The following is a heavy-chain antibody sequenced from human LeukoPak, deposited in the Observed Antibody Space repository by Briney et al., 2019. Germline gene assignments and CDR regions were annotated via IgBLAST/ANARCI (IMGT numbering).Heavy chain of an antibody. D-gene: IGHD5-18*01. Sequence: GGSLRLSWAASGFTFSSYAMSWVRQAPGKGLEWVSAISGSGGSTYYADSVKGRFTISRDNSKNTLYLQMNSLRAEDTAVYYCAKAPGYSYGPPVDYWGQGTLVTVSS. J-gene: IGHJ4*02. CDR2: ISGSGGST. V-gene: IGHV3-23*01. CDR1: GFTFSSYA. CDR3: AKAPGYSYGPPVDY.